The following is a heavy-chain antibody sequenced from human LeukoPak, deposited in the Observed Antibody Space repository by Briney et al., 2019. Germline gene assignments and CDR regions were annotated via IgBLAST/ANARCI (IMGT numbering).Heavy chain of an antibody. CDR3: ARSLRRDCDSTSCWAALDI. Sequence: PGGSLRLSCAASGFTFSDYYTSWIRQAPGKGLEWISYISSRGTYSNYAGSVKGRFTISRDDVENSLYLQMNSLRVEDTAVYYCARSLRRDCDSTSCWAALDIWGHGTMVTVSS. D-gene: IGHD2-2*01. V-gene: IGHV3-11*03. J-gene: IGHJ3*02. CDR1: GFTFSDYY. CDR2: ISSRGTYS.